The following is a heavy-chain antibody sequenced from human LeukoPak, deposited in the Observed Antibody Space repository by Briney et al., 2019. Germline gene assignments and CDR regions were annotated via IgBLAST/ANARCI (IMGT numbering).Heavy chain of an antibody. CDR1: GGSISSGSYY. Sequence: SETLSLTCTVYGGSISSGSYYWSWIRQPAGKGLEWIGRIYTSGSTNYNPSLKSRVTISVDTSKNQFPLKLSSVTAADTAVYYCARGVDGYNPVDYWGQGTLVTVSS. CDR2: IYTSGST. V-gene: IGHV4-61*02. D-gene: IGHD5-24*01. J-gene: IGHJ4*02. CDR3: ARGVDGYNPVDY.